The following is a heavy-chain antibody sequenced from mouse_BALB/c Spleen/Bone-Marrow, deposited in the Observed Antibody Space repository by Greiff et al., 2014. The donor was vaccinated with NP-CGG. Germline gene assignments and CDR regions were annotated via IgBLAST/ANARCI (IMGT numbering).Heavy chain of an antibody. CDR2: ILPGNSST. D-gene: IGHD2-10*02. Sequence: QVQLQQSGAELMKPGASVNMSCKATGYTFSSYWIEWVKQRPGHGLEWIGEILPGNSSTTYNERFKAKATFTADTSSNTAYMQLSSLTSGVSAVYYCVRCKLWYGNSYYFDYWGQGTTLTVSS. V-gene: IGHV1-9*01. J-gene: IGHJ2*01. CDR1: GYTFSSYW. CDR3: VRCKLWYGNSYYFDY.